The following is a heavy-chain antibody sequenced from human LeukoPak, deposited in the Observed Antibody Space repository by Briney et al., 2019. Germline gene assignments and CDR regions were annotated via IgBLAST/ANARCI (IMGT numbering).Heavy chain of an antibody. CDR2: ISSSSTYI. CDR3: DRDGRCGGDCYAA. V-gene: IGHV3-21*01. D-gene: IGHD2-21*02. Sequence: PGGSLRLSCAASGFSFSSYTMKWVRQAPGKGLEWVSIISSSSTYIYYADSVKGRFTIHRDNAKNALYLQMNSLRVADTDVYYCDRDGRCGGDCYAAWGQRTLVTVSS. CDR1: GFSFSSYT. J-gene: IGHJ4*02.